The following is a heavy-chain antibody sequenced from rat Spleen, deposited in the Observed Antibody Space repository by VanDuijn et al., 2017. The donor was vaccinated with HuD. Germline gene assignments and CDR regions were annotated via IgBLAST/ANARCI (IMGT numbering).Heavy chain of an antibody. Sequence: EVQLVESGGGLVQPGRSLKLSCAASGFTFSDYNMAWVRQAPKKGLEWVATIIYDGGSGHSSTYYRDSVKGRFTISRDNAKSTRSLQMDSLRSEDTATYYCARHWGYWGQGVMVTVSS. V-gene: IGHV5S10*01. CDR1: GFTFSDYN. J-gene: IGHJ2*01. CDR2: IIYDGGSGHSST. CDR3: ARHWGY. D-gene: IGHD4-6*01.